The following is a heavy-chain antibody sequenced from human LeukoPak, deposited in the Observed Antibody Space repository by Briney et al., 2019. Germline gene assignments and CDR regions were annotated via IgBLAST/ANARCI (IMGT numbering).Heavy chain of an antibody. CDR1: GFTFSSYA. CDR2: ISYDGSNK. J-gene: IGHJ4*02. V-gene: IGHV3-30-3*01. D-gene: IGHD2-8*01. CDR3: ARQWGNGVY. Sequence: GGSLRLSCAASGFTFSSYAMHWVRQAPGKGLEWVAVISYDGSNKYYADSVKGRFIISRDNAKNSLYLQMNSLRAEDTAVYYCARQWGNGVYWGQGTLVTVSS.